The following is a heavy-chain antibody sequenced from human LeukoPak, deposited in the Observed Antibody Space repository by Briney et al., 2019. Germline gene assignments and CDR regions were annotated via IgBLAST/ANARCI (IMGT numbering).Heavy chain of an antibody. Sequence: ASVEVSCKASGYTFTGYYMHWVRQAPGQGLEWMGWINPNSGGTNYAQKFQGRVTMTRDTSISTAYMELSRLRSDDTAVYYCAAGLEYSSSYDYWGQGTLVTVSS. CDR3: AAGLEYSSSYDY. V-gene: IGHV1-2*02. CDR2: INPNSGGT. CDR1: GYTFTGYY. D-gene: IGHD6-6*01. J-gene: IGHJ4*02.